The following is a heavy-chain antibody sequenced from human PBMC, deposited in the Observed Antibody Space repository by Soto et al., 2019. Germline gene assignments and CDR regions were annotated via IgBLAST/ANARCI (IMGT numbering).Heavy chain of an antibody. CDR1: GFTFSSYA. J-gene: IGHJ4*02. CDR3: ARRGSGSYYDY. Sequence: EVQLLESGGGLVQPGGSLRLSCAASGFTFSSYAMRWVRQAPGKGLEWVSAISGSGGSTYYADSVKGRFTISRDNSKNTLYLQMDSLRAEDTAVYYCARRGSGSYYDYWGQGTLVTVSS. CDR2: ISGSGGST. D-gene: IGHD1-26*01. V-gene: IGHV3-23*01.